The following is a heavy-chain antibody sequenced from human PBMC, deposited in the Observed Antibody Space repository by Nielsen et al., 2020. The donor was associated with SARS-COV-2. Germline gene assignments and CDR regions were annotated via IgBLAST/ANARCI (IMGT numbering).Heavy chain of an antibody. J-gene: IGHJ6*02. CDR2: IIPIFGTA. CDR1: GGTFSSYA. V-gene: IGHV1-69*13. CDR3: APRVVPAANGGADYYYGMDV. D-gene: IGHD2-2*01. Sequence: SVKVSCKASGGTFSSYAISWVRQAPGQGLEWMGGIIPIFGTANYAQKFQGRVTIAADESTSTAYMELSSLRSEDTAVYYCAPRVVPAANGGADYYYGMDVWGQGTTVTVSS.